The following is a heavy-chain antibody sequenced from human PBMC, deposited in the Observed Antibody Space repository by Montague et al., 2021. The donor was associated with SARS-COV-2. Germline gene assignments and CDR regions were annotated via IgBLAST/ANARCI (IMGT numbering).Heavy chain of an antibody. CDR3: AREGLHNWFDP. CDR2: IYYRGST. Sequence: SETLSLTCTVSNGSITSYYWSWVRQPPGKRLEWIGYIYYRGSTNYNPSLESRVTTSIDTSKNQFSLKLRSVTAADTAVYFCAREGLHNWFDPWGQGTLVIDSS. CDR1: NGSITSYY. J-gene: IGHJ5*02. V-gene: IGHV4-59*01.